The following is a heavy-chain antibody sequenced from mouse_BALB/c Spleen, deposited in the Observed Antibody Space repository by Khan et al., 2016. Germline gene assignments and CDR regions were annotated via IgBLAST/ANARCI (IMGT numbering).Heavy chain of an antibody. V-gene: IGHV4-1*02. Sequence: EVKLLESGGGLVQPGGSLKLSCAASGFAFSRYWMSWVRQAPGKGLEWIGEINPDSSTINYTPSLKDKFIISRDNAKNTLYLQMGKVRSEDTALYYCARLYYYGSSDYWGQGTTLTVSS. CDR3: ARLYYYGSSDY. CDR1: GFAFSRYW. CDR2: INPDSSTI. J-gene: IGHJ2*01. D-gene: IGHD1-1*01.